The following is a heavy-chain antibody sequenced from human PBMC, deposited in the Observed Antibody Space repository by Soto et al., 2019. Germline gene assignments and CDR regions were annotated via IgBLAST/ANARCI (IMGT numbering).Heavy chain of an antibody. D-gene: IGHD2-15*01. V-gene: IGHV1-18*01. J-gene: IGHJ4*02. Sequence: ASVKVSCKASGYTFTSYGISWVRQAPGQGLEWMGWISAYNGNTNYAQKLQGRVTMTTDTSTSTAYMELRSLRSDDTAVYYCARDTPDIVVVVAVECWGQGTLVTASS. CDR2: ISAYNGNT. CDR3: ARDTPDIVVVVAVEC. CDR1: GYTFTSYG.